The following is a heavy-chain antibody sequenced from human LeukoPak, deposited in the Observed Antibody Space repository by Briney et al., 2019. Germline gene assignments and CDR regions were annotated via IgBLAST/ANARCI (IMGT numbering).Heavy chain of an antibody. CDR1: GYSFTSYW. Sequence: GESLQISCKGSGYSFTSYWIGWVRQMPGKGLEWMGIIYPGDSDTRYSPSFQGQVTISADKSISTAYHQWSSLKASDTAMYYCALAYSYGIYYFDYWGQGTLVSVSS. CDR3: ALAYSYGIYYFDY. D-gene: IGHD5-18*01. V-gene: IGHV5-51*01. CDR2: IYPGDSDT. J-gene: IGHJ4*02.